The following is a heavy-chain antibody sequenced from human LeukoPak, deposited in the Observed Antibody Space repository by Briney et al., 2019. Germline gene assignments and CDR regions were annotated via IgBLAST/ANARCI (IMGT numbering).Heavy chain of an antibody. CDR3: ARVPITLAGTKDAKYFQH. J-gene: IGHJ1*01. Sequence: GGSLRLSCAASGFTFDDYAMHWVRQAPGKGLEWVSGISWNSGSIGYADSVKGRFTISRDNAKNTLSLQMNSLRAEDTAVYYCARVPITLAGTKDAKYFQHWGQGTLVTVSS. CDR2: ISWNSGSI. D-gene: IGHD6-19*01. CDR1: GFTFDDYA. V-gene: IGHV3-9*01.